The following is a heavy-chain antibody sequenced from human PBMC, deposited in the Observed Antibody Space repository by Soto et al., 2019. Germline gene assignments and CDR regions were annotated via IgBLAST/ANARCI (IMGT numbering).Heavy chain of an antibody. CDR1: GGTFSSYA. CDR3: ASRELELGVLGNYGFDP. J-gene: IGHJ5*02. CDR2: ISPIFGTA. D-gene: IGHD1-7*01. V-gene: IGHV1-69*01. Sequence: QVQLVQSGAEVKKPGSSVKVSCKASGGTFSSYAISWVRQAPGQGLEWMGGISPIFGTANYAQKFQGRVTITADEATSTASMEMSRRRSEDTAVYYCASRELELGVLGNYGFDPWGQGTLVTVSS.